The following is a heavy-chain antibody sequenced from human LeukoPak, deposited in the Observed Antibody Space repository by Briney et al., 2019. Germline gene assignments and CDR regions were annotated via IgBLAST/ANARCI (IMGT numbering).Heavy chain of an antibody. D-gene: IGHD3-10*01. J-gene: IGHJ4*02. CDR1: DVSISTDY. V-gene: IGHV4-59*01. Sequence: SETLSLTCTVSDVSISTDYWSWIRQPPGKGLEWIGYIYYSGSTNYNPSLKSRVTISVDTSKNQFSLKLSSVTAADPAVYYCARDLGRGGNYFDYWGQGTLVTVSS. CDR2: IYYSGST. CDR3: ARDLGRGGNYFDY.